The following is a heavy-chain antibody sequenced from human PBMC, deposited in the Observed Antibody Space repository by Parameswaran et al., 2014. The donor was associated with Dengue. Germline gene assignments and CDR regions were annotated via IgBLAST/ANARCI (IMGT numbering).Heavy chain of an antibody. CDR2: IYPGDSDT. CDR3: ARHPPHNYYGSGSYPLNYYMDV. D-gene: IGHD3-10*01. V-gene: IGHV5-51*01. J-gene: IGHJ6*03. Sequence: VRRCPGKAVEWMGIIYPGDSDTRYSPSFQGQVTISADKSISTAYLQWSSLKASDTAMYYCARHPPHNYYGSGSYPLNYYMDVWGKGTTVTVSS.